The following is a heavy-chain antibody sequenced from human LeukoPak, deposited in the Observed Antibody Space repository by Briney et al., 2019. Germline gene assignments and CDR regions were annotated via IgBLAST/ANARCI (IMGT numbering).Heavy chain of an antibody. V-gene: IGHV4-4*07. D-gene: IGHD6-19*01. CDR1: GGSISTYY. CDR2: TRRSGTT. Sequence: SETLSLTCSVSGGSISTYYWTWIRQPAGKGLEWIGRTRRSGTTHYNPSLKSRVTMSADTSKTQLSLKLSSVTAADTAVYYCARDSGSSIEYYFEDWGQGILVTVSS. CDR3: ARDSGSSIEYYFED. J-gene: IGHJ4*02.